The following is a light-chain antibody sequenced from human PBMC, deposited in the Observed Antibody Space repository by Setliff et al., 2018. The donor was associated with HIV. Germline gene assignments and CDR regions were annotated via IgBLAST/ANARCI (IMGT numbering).Light chain of an antibody. CDR2: EVS. CDR1: SSDVGTYNL. Sequence: QSALTQPASVSGSPGQSITISCTGTSSDVGTYNLVSWYQQHPGKAPKLMIYEVSKRPSGVSNRFSGSKSANAASLTISGLQADDEADYYCCSYAGSSTPYVIGTGTKVTVL. CDR3: CSYAGSSTPYV. V-gene: IGLV2-23*02. J-gene: IGLJ1*01.